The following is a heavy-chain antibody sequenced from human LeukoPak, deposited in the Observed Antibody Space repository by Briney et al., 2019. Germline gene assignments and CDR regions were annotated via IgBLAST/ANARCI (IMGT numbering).Heavy chain of an antibody. V-gene: IGHV3-7*03. CDR2: IKQDGSEK. D-gene: IGHD3-10*01. Sequence: GGSLRLSCAASGFTFSSYWMSWVRQAPGKGLEWVANIKQDGSEKYYVDSVKGRFTISRDNSKNTLYLQMNSLRAEDTAVYYCARVNQWFGEYADYWGQGTLVTVSS. CDR3: ARVNQWFGEYADY. J-gene: IGHJ4*02. CDR1: GFTFSSYW.